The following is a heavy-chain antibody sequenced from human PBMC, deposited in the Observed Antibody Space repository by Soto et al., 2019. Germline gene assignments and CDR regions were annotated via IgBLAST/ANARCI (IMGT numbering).Heavy chain of an antibody. CDR2: INAVNGDT. D-gene: IGHD1-7*01. CDR3: ARNILGGTTDY. Sequence: QVQLVQSGAEEKKPGASVKVSCKASGYTFSNYAMHWVRQAPGQGLEWMGWINAVNGDTKYSQKIQGRVTITRDTSASTAYMELSSLRSEDTAVHYCARNILGGTTDYWGQGTVVTVSS. V-gene: IGHV1-3*05. J-gene: IGHJ4*02. CDR1: GYTFSNYA.